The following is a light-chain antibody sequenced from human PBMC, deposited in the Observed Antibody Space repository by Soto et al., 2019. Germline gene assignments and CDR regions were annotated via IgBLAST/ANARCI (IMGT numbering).Light chain of an antibody. CDR1: QSIHTS. CDR2: DST. Sequence: VLTQSPATLSLSPGERATLSCRASQSIHTSLAWYQQKPGQPPRLVVYDSTLRANGVPDRFGGSRSGTQFTLTIDDLEPEDFAVYYCEQRNVWPSITLAQVTLLEIK. CDR3: EQRNVWPSIT. J-gene: IGKJ5*01. V-gene: IGKV3-11*01.